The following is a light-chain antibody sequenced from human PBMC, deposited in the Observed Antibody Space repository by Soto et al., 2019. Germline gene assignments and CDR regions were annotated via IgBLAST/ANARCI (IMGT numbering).Light chain of an antibody. V-gene: IGLV2-14*01. CDR2: EVS. Sequence: QSALTQPASVSGSPGQSITISCTGTSSDVGSYHYVSWFQQHPGKAPKLIIFEVSDRPSGVSTRFSGSKSGDTASLTISGLQADEEADYYCSSYTSGRDVYVFGGGTK. J-gene: IGLJ1*01. CDR3: SSYTSGRDVYV. CDR1: SSDVGSYHY.